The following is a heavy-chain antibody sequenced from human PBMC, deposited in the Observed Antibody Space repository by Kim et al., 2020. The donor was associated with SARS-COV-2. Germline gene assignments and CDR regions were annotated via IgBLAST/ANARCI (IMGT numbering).Heavy chain of an antibody. D-gene: IGHD2-15*01. CDR3: ARDQGRRGYFDY. J-gene: IGHJ4*02. V-gene: IGHV4-59*01. Sequence: TDSNPSLKSRVTILLDPSKNQFSLKLRSVTAADTAVYYCARDQGRRGYFDYWGQGTLVAVSS. CDR2: T.